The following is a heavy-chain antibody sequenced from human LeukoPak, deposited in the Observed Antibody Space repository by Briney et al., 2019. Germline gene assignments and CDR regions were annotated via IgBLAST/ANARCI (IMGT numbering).Heavy chain of an antibody. Sequence: GGSLRLSCAASGFTFSSYWMHWVRQAPGKGLVWVSRINSDGSSTSYADSVKGRFTISRDNAKNTLYLQMNSLRAEDTAVYYCARGWDSYGYAFDYWGQGTLVTVSS. CDR1: GFTFSSYW. CDR3: ARGWDSYGYAFDY. D-gene: IGHD5-18*01. V-gene: IGHV3-74*01. J-gene: IGHJ4*02. CDR2: INSDGSST.